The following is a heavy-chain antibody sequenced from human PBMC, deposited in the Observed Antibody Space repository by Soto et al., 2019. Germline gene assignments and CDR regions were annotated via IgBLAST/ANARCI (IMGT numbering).Heavy chain of an antibody. CDR3: AREMAYYFAY. J-gene: IGHJ4*02. V-gene: IGHV3-66*01. CDR2: IYSGGST. CDR1: GSTVSNNY. Sequence: GGSLRLSCAASGSTVSNNYTSWVRQAPGKGLEWVSVIYSGGSTYYADSVKGRFTISRDNSKNTLYLQMNSLRAEDTAVYYCAREMAYYFAYWGQGTLVTVSS. D-gene: IGHD2-8*01.